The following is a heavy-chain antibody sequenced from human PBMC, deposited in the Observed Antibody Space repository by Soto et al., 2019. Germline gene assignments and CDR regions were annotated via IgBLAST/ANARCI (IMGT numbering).Heavy chain of an antibody. CDR3: ASAYYGSGYGMDV. D-gene: IGHD3-10*01. CDR1: GFTFSDHY. V-gene: IGHV3-72*01. CDR2: TRNKANSYTT. Sequence: EVQLVESGGGLVQPGGSLRLSCAASGFTFSDHYMDWVRQAPGKGLEWVGRTRNKANSYTTEYAASVKGRFTISRDDSKNALYLQMNGLKTEDTAVYYCASAYYGSGYGMDVWGQGTTVTVSS. J-gene: IGHJ6*02.